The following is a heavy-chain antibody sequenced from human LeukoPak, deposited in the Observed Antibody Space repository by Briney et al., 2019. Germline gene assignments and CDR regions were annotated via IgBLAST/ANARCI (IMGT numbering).Heavy chain of an antibody. CDR3: AGEASWGSTTFSDH. J-gene: IGHJ5*02. V-gene: IGHV3-11*05. CDR1: GFTFSDYY. Sequence: GGSLRLSCAASGFTFSDYYMSWIRQAPGKGLEWVSYIGSSSSYTNYADSVKGRFTISRDNAKKSLYLQMNSLRAEDTAVYYCAGEASWGSTTFSDHWGQGTLVTVSS. CDR2: IGSSSSYT. D-gene: IGHD2/OR15-2a*01.